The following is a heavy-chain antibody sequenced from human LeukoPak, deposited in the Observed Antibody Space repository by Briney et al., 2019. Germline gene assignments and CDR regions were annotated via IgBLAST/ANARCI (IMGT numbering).Heavy chain of an antibody. CDR1: GFTVSSNY. V-gene: IGHV3-53*01. J-gene: IGHJ4*02. CDR3: ARDRVNWNDVGDLFDY. D-gene: IGHD1-1*01. CDR2: IYSGGST. Sequence: GGSLRLSCAASGFTVSSNYMSWVRQAPGKGLEWVSLIYSGGSTSYADSVKGRFTFSRDNSKNTLYLQMNSLRAEDTAVYYCARDRVNWNDVGDLFDYWGQGTLGTVSS.